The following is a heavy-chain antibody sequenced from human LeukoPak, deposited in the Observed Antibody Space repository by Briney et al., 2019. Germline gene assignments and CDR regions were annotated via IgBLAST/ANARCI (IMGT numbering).Heavy chain of an antibody. D-gene: IGHD1-26*01. Sequence: ASVKVSCKASGYTFTGYYMHWVRQAPGQGLEWMGWINPNSGGTNYAQKFQGRVTMTRDTSISTAYMELSRLRSDDTAVYYCARTLAVYSGSYYYFDYWGQGTLVTVSS. CDR3: ARTLAVYSGSYYYFDY. CDR1: GYTFTGYY. V-gene: IGHV1-2*02. J-gene: IGHJ4*02. CDR2: INPNSGGT.